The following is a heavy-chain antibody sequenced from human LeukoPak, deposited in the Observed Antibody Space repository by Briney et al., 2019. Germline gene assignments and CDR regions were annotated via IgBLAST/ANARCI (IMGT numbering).Heavy chain of an antibody. Sequence: GGSLRLSCAASGFTFSSYAMSWVRQAPGEGLEWVSAISGSGGSTYYADSVKGRFTISRDNSNNTLYLQMNSLRAEDTAVYYCAKDSDIVVVPAATSDYWGQGTLVTVSS. D-gene: IGHD2-2*01. V-gene: IGHV3-23*01. J-gene: IGHJ4*02. CDR3: AKDSDIVVVPAATSDY. CDR2: ISGSGGST. CDR1: GFTFSSYA.